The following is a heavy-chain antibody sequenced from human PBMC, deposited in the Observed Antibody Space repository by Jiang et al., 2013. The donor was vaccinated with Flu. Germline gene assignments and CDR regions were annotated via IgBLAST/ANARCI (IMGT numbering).Heavy chain of an antibody. Sequence: VQLVESGGGVVQPGKSLRLSCVVSGFTFSNYGMHWVRQAPGKGPEWVAITTSDGNFQSYADPVKGRFTIFRDISKNTLFLQMNSLRFEDTAVYYCVKDPEGGGYQGGYEDSWGQGTLVTVSS. CDR1: GFTFSNYG. CDR3: VKDPEGGGYQGGYEDS. J-gene: IGHJ4*02. D-gene: IGHD3-22*01. CDR2: TTSDGNFQ. V-gene: IGHV3-30*18.